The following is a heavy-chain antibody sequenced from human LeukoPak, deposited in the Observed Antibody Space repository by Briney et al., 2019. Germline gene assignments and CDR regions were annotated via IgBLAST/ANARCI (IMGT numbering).Heavy chain of an antibody. V-gene: IGHV4-39*02. CDR3: TRDIGDFVSDF. CDR1: GGSICSGYY. CDR2: IHYGGTT. D-gene: IGHD2-21*02. J-gene: IGHJ4*02. Sequence: SETLSLTCTVSGGSICSGYYWAWIRQPPGKGLEWIGSIHYGGTTHYNPSLQSRVTISADTSKNQFALDLRSVTAADTAVYYCTRDIGDFVSDFWGQGTLVTVSS.